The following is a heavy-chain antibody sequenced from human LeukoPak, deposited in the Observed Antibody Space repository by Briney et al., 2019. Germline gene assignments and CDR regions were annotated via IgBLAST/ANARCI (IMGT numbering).Heavy chain of an antibody. V-gene: IGHV3-30*18. J-gene: IGHJ4*02. D-gene: IGHD3-3*01. CDR3: AKDNRYNFWSGYYSEG. CDR1: GFTFSSNG. Sequence: GGSLRLSCAASGFTFSSNGMHWVRQAPGKGLEWVAVILYDGSNKYYADSVKGRFTISRDNSKNTLYLQMNSLRPEDTAVYYCAKDNRYNFWSGYYSEGGGQGTLVTVSS. CDR2: ILYDGSNK.